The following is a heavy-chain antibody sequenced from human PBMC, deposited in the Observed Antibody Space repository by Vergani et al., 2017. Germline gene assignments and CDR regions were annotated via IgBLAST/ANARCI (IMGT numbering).Heavy chain of an antibody. CDR1: GFSFPGYA. J-gene: IGHJ4*02. Sequence: VQLLESGGGLVQPGGSLRLSCEASGFSFPGYAMSWVRQAPGKGLEWVAVISYDGSNKYYADSVKGRFTISRDNSKNTLYLQMNSLRAEDTAVYYCANHDYYDSSGTSYWGQGTLVTVSS. CDR3: ANHDYYDSSGTSY. V-gene: IGHV3-30*18. CDR2: ISYDGSNK. D-gene: IGHD3-22*01.